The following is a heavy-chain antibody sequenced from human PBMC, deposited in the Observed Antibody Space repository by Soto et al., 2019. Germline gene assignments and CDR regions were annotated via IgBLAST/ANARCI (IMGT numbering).Heavy chain of an antibody. CDR2: INPKSGGT. Sequence: ASVKVSCKASGYSFTDYHIHWVRQAPGRGLEGLGRINPKSGGTSTAQKFQGWVTMTTDTSISTASMELTRLTSDDTAIYYCARGDSTDCSNGVCSFFYNHDMDVWGQGTPVTVSS. J-gene: IGHJ6*02. V-gene: IGHV1-2*04. CDR3: ARGDSTDCSNGVCSFFYNHDMDV. CDR1: GYSFTDYH. D-gene: IGHD2-8*01.